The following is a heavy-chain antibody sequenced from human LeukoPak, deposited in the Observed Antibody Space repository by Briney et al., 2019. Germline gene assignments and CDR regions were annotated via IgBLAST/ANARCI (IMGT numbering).Heavy chain of an antibody. CDR2: ITGSGGST. D-gene: IGHD2-15*01. V-gene: IGHV3-23*01. CDR3: AKMKRPYCSGGSCYFDY. J-gene: IGHJ4*02. CDR1: GFTFSSYA. Sequence: PGGSLRLSCAASGFTFSSYAMSWVRQAPGKGLEWVSGITGSGGSTYYADSVKGWFTISRDNSKNTMYLQMNSLRAEDTAVYYCAKMKRPYCSGGSCYFDYWGQGTLVTVSS.